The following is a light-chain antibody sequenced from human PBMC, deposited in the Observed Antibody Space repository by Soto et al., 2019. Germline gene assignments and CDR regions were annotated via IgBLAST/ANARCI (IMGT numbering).Light chain of an antibody. Sequence: DIQMTQSPSSLSASVGDRVTITCRARQGISNYLAWYQQKPGKVPKLLIYAASTLQSGVPSRFSGSGYGTDFTLTISSLQPEDVATYYCQKYNSAPHTFDQGTKLEI. J-gene: IGKJ2*01. CDR2: AAS. CDR3: QKYNSAPHT. CDR1: QGISNY. V-gene: IGKV1-27*01.